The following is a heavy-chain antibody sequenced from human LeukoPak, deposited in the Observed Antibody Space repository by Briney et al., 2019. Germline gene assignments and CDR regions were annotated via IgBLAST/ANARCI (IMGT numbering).Heavy chain of an antibody. J-gene: IGHJ4*02. CDR2: INPNSGGT. V-gene: IGHV1-2*06. Sequence: ASVKVSCKASGYTFTGYYMHWVRQAPGQGLEWMGRINPNSGGTNYAQKFQGRVTMTWDTSISTAYMELSRLRSDDTAVYYCAMYSSGRYYFDYWGQGTLVTVSS. CDR3: AMYSSGRYYFDY. CDR1: GYTFTGYY. D-gene: IGHD6-19*01.